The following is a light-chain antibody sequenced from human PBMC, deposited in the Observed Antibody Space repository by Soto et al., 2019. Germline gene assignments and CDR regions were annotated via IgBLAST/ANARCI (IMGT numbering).Light chain of an antibody. CDR2: EVS. Sequence: QSVLTQPASVSGSPGQSITISCTGTSSDVGGYNYVSWYQQHPGKAPKLMIYEVSNRPSGVSNRFSGSKSGNTASLTIYGLQAEDEADYYCSSYTSSSTLYVFGNETKVTVL. CDR1: SSDVGGYNY. V-gene: IGLV2-14*01. J-gene: IGLJ1*01. CDR3: SSYTSSSTLYV.